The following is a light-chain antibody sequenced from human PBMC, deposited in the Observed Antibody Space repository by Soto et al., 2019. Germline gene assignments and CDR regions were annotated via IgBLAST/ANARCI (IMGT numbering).Light chain of an antibody. CDR3: QQYNNWPLT. Sequence: EIVVTQSPATRSVSPGERATLSCRASQSVSSNLAWYQQKPGQAPRLLIYGASTRATGIPARFSGSGSGTEFTLTISSLQSEDFAIYYCQQYNNWPLTFGQGTRLEIE. V-gene: IGKV3-15*01. CDR2: GAS. CDR1: QSVSSN. J-gene: IGKJ5*01.